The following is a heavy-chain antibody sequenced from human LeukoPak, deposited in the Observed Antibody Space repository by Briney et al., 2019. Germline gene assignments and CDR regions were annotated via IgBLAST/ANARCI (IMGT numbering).Heavy chain of an antibody. CDR3: ASGGYSYHFDY. D-gene: IGHD5-18*01. J-gene: IGHJ4*02. Sequence: GGSLRLSCAASKFTFSNYGMHWVRQAPGKGLEWLAFIRYDGSNQKYADSVKGRFTISRDNSKNTLYLQMNSLRAEDTAVYYCASGGYSYHFDYWGQGTLVTVSS. CDR2: IRYDGSNQ. CDR1: KFTFSNYG. V-gene: IGHV3-30*02.